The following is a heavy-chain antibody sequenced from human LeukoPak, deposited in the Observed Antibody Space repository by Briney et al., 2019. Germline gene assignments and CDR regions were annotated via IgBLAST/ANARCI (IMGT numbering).Heavy chain of an antibody. D-gene: IGHD3-3*02. J-gene: IGHJ4*02. CDR3: ARAFLGGDY. V-gene: IGHV3-48*02. CDR1: GFTFSTYS. CDR2: ISDTSYTI. Sequence: GGSLRLSCVASGFTFSTYSMNWVRQAPGKGLEWVSYISDTSYTIYYADSVKGRFTISRDNAKNSLYLQMNRLRDEDTAVYYCARAFLGGDYWGQGTLVTVS.